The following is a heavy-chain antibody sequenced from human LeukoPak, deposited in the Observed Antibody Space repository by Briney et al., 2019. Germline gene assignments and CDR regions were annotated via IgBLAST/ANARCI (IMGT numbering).Heavy chain of an antibody. Sequence: SETLSLTCTVSDGSISSYYWSWIRQPPRKGLEWVGYSYYSGSTNYNPSLKSRATIPVDTSKNQFSLKLSSVTAADTAVYYCARDQRGIAVAGTWWFDPWGQGTLVTVSS. V-gene: IGHV4-59*01. CDR2: SYYSGST. D-gene: IGHD6-19*01. CDR3: ARDQRGIAVAGTWWFDP. CDR1: DGSISSYY. J-gene: IGHJ5*02.